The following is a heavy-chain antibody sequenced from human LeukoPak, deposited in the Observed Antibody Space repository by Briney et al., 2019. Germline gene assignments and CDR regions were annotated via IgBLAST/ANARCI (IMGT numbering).Heavy chain of an antibody. CDR1: GFTFSTYS. CDR2: ISSSSSTI. J-gene: IGHJ2*01. Sequence: GGSLRLSCAASGFTFSTYSMNWVRQAPGKGLEWVSYISSSSSTIYYAGSVMGRFTISRDNAKNSLYLQMNSLRAEDTAVYYCARARYCSSTSCFDDWYFDLWGRGTLVTVSS. V-gene: IGHV3-48*01. CDR3: ARARYCSSTSCFDDWYFDL. D-gene: IGHD2-2*01.